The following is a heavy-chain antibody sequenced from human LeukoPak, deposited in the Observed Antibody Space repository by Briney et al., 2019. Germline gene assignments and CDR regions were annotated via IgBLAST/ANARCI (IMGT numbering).Heavy chain of an antibody. CDR3: ATSGGFVLPNAITGNWYMDV. CDR2: ITSAGGYT. D-gene: IGHD2-2*01. J-gene: IGHJ6*03. Sequence: RRSLRLSCGASGFTFSDYSMNWVRQAPGKGLAWVASITSAGGYTYYADSVKGRFTISRDNAQNSLFLQMNSLRAEDTAVYFCATSGGFVLPNAITGNWYMDVWGRGTSVTLSS. CDR1: GFTFSDYS. V-gene: IGHV3-21*01.